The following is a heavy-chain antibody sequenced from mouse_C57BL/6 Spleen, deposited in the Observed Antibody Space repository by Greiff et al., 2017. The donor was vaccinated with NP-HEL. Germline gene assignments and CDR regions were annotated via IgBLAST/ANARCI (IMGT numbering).Heavy chain of an antibody. J-gene: IGHJ2*01. Sequence: EVQLQQSGPELVKPGASVKISCKASGYTFTDYYMNWVKQSHGKSLEWIGDINPNNGGTSYNQKFKGKATLTVDKSSSTAYMELRSLTSEDSAVYYCASLNFITTVVVGGFDYWGQGTTLTVSS. CDR3: ASLNFITTVVVGGFDY. CDR1: GYTFTDYY. CDR2: INPNNGGT. V-gene: IGHV1-26*01. D-gene: IGHD1-1*01.